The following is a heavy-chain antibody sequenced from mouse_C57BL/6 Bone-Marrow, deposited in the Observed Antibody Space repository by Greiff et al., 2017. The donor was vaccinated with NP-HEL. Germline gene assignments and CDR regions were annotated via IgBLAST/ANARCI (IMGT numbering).Heavy chain of an antibody. CDR1: GYAFSSSW. CDR2: IYPGDGDT. J-gene: IGHJ2*01. V-gene: IGHV1-82*01. CDR3: GVYYGSSDY. Sequence: QVQLQQSGPELVKPGASVKISCKASGYAFSSSWMNWVKQRPGKGLEWIGRIYPGDGDTNYNGKFKGKATLTADTSSSTAYMQLSSLTSEDYSVYFCGVYYGSSDYWGQGTTLTVSS. D-gene: IGHD1-1*01.